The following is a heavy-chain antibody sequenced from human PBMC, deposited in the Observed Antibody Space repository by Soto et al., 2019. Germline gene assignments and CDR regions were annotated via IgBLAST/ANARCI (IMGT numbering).Heavy chain of an antibody. CDR3: ARLYYDFWSGYWYYFDY. J-gene: IGHJ4*02. V-gene: IGHV1-18*01. CDR2: ISAYNGNT. D-gene: IGHD3-3*01. Sequence: ASVKVSCKASGYTFTSYGISWVRQAPGQGLEWMGWISAYNGNTNYAQKLQGRVTMTTDTSTGTAYMELRSLRSDDTAVYYCARLYYDFWSGYWYYFDYWGQGTLVTVSS. CDR1: GYTFTSYG.